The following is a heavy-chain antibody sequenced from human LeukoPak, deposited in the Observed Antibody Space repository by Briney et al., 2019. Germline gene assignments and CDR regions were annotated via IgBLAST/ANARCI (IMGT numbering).Heavy chain of an antibody. D-gene: IGHD2-2*01. Sequence: GGSLRLSCAASGFTFTNYPMFWVRLAPAKGLEWVSSISYDGTKQDYTDSVKGRFTISRDNSNNTVFLQMNSLRPEDTAVYYCARGVHALGYWGQGTPVIVSS. CDR3: ARGVHALGY. V-gene: IGHV3-30-3*01. CDR2: ISYDGTKQ. CDR1: GFTFTNYP. J-gene: IGHJ4*02.